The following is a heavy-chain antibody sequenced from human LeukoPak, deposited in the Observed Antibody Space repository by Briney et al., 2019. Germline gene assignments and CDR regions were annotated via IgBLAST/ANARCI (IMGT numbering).Heavy chain of an antibody. CDR1: GGSFSGYY. CDR2: INHSGST. J-gene: IGHJ4*02. V-gene: IGHV4-34*01. D-gene: IGHD6-19*01. CDR3: AGGVDSSGWLNDY. Sequence: SETLSLTCAVYGGSFSGYYWSWIRQPPGKGLEWIGEINHSGSTNYNPSLKSRVTISVDTSKNQFSLKLSSVTAADTAVYYCAGGVDSSGWLNDYWGQGTLVTVSS.